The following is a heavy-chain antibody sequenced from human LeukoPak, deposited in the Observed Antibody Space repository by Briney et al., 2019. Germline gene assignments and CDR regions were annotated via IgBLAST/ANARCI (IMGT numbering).Heavy chain of an antibody. V-gene: IGHV3-7*01. CDR3: ASEWEHDY. D-gene: IGHD1-26*01. CDR1: GFTFSSYW. CDR2: IKQDGSEK. J-gene: IGHJ4*02. Sequence: PGGSLRLSCEASGFTFSSYWMSWVRQAPGKGLEWVANIKQDGSEKYYVDSVKGRFTISRDNAKNSLYLQMNSLRAEDTAVYYCASEWEHDYWGQGTLVTVSS.